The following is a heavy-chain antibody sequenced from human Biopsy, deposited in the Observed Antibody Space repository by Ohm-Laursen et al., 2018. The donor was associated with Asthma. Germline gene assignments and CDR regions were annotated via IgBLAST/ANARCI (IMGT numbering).Heavy chain of an antibody. CDR3: ARKAGSCISRTCYSLDF. Sequence: SSVKVSCKSLGGTFNTYVIGWVRQAPGQGLEWMGGINSVFGTATYPQKFQDRVTITAEDSTSTVYMELSSLRSEDTAVYYCARKAGSCISRTCYSLDFWGQGTLVTVSS. CDR2: INSVFGTA. CDR1: GGTFNTYV. V-gene: IGHV1-69*01. J-gene: IGHJ4*02. D-gene: IGHD2-2*01.